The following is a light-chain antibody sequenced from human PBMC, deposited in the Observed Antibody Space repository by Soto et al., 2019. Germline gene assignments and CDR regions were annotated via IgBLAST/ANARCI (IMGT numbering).Light chain of an antibody. V-gene: IGKV3-20*01. CDR3: QQYGSSPGFT. CDR2: GAS. CDR1: QSVSSSY. J-gene: IGKJ3*01. Sequence: EIVLTQSPGTLSLSPGERATLSCRASQSVSSSYLAWYQQKPGQAPRLLLYGASSRATGIPDRFSGSGSGTDFTLTISRLEPEDFAVYYCQQYGSSPGFTFGPGTKVDIK.